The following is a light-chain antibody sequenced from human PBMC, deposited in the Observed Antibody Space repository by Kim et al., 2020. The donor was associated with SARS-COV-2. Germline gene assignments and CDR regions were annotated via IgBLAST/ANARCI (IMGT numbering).Light chain of an antibody. CDR2: EDD. V-gene: IGLV6-57*03. CDR3: HSYDSTNHVI. CDR1: SGSVGSYW. Sequence: KPGTSSCTRSSGSVGSYWVQWFQRRPGSAPTTVIYEDDRRPSGVPDRFSGSIDSSSNSASLTISGLKTEDEADYCCHSYDSTNHVIFGGGTQLTVL. J-gene: IGLJ2*01.